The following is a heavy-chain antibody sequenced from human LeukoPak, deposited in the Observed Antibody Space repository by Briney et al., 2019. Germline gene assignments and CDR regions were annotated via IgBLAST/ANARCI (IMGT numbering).Heavy chain of an antibody. CDR1: GGSISSGGYY. Sequence: SETLSLTCTVSGGSISSGGYYWSWIRQHPGKGLEWIGYIYYSGSTYYNPSLKSRVTISVDTSKNQFPLKLSSVTAADTAVYYCAREIERAYCSSTSCLGNWFDPWGQGTLVTVSS. D-gene: IGHD2-2*01. CDR3: AREIERAYCSSTSCLGNWFDP. V-gene: IGHV4-31*03. J-gene: IGHJ5*02. CDR2: IYYSGST.